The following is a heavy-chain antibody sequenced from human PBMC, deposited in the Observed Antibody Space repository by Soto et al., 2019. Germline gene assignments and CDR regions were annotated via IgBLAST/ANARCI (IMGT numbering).Heavy chain of an antibody. CDR2: INPNSGDT. J-gene: IGHJ4*02. V-gene: IGHV1-2*02. CDR1: GYTFTGYY. Sequence: QVQLVQSGAEVKKPGASVKVSCKASGYTFTGYYMHWVRLAPGQGLEWMGWINPNSGDTHYAQKFQGRVTMTSDTSISTAYMDLTRLTSDDTAVYSCAREMEVLSTSSALDYWGQGTLVTVSS. CDR3: AREMEVLSTSSALDY. D-gene: IGHD2-8*02.